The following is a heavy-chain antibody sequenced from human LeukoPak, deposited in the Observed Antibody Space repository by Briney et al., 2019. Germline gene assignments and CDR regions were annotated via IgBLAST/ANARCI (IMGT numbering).Heavy chain of an antibody. CDR3: ARVRTIFGVVPTGYFDY. J-gene: IGHJ4*02. V-gene: IGHV3-20*04. Sequence: GGSLRLSCAASGFTFDDYGMSWVRHAPGKGLEWVSGTNWNGGSTGYADSVKGRFTISRDNAKNSLYLQMNSLRAEDTALYYCARVRTIFGVVPTGYFDYWGQGTLVTVSS. CDR1: GFTFDDYG. CDR2: TNWNGGST. D-gene: IGHD3-3*01.